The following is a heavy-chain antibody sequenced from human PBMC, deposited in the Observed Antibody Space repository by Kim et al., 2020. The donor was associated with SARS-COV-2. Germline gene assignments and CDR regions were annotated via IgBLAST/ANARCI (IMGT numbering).Heavy chain of an antibody. V-gene: IGHV3-30*18. Sequence: GGSLRLSCAASGFTFSSYGMHWVRQAPGKGLEWVAVISYDGSNKYYADSVKGRFTISRDNSKNTLYLQMNSLRAEDTAVYYCANEFSYHTYCGGDCYSEHTPWGQGTLVTVSS. D-gene: IGHD2-21*02. CDR1: GFTFSSYG. J-gene: IGHJ5*02. CDR2: ISYDGSNK. CDR3: ANEFSYHTYCGGDCYSEHTP.